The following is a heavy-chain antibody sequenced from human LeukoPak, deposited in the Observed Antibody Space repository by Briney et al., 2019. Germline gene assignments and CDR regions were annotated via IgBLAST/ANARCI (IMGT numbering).Heavy chain of an antibody. V-gene: IGHV4-39*01. J-gene: IGHJ6*03. CDR2: IYYSGST. D-gene: IGHD1-26*01. CDR1: GGSISSSDYY. CDR3: VSLVSGSYRLVPYYYYYMDV. Sequence: SGTLSLTCTVSGGSISSSDYYWGWIRQSPGKGLEWIGSIYYSGSTYYNPSLKSRVTISVDTSKNQFSLKLSSVTAADTAVYFCVSLVSGSYRLVPYYYYYMDVWGEGTTVTVSS.